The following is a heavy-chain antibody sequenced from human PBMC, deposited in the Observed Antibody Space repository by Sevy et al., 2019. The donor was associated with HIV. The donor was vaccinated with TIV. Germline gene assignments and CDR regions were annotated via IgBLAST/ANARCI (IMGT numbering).Heavy chain of an antibody. CDR1: GESVSSSY. D-gene: IGHD1-26*01. V-gene: IGHV4-34*01. Sequence: SETLSLTCAVYGESVSSSYWTWIRQPPGGGLDWVGEVDHSGGTSYNPSLKSRATVSLDTSKRQFSLKLNSVTAAATKVRATGSMEPPKGQCCLKLTCVTAADTAVYFCARGRSPKRLPLLYSGYDHMTAHFFDYWGQGALVTVSS. CDR2: VDHSGGT. CDR3: GSMEPPKGQCCLKLTCVTAADTAVYFCARGRSPKRLPLLYSGYDHMTAHFFDY. J-gene: IGHJ4*02.